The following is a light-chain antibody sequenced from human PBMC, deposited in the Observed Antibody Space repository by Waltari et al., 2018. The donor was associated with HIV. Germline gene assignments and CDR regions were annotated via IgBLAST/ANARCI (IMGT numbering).Light chain of an antibody. V-gene: IGLV1-51*01. J-gene: IGLJ2*01. CDR3: GTWDTSLNAGV. CDR2: DNH. CDR1: TSNIGNNF. Sequence: SVLTQPPAVSAAPGQKVAIACSGTTSNIGNNFVCWYQKLQGTAPKLPIFDNHQGPAGVSDRFAASKSGTSATLAITGLHTGDEAEYYCGTWDTSLNAGVFGGGTKVSVL.